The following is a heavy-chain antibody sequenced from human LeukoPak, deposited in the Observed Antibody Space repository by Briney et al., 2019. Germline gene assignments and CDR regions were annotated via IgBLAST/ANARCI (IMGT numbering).Heavy chain of an antibody. CDR3: ARERGDYGDYYY. Sequence: SETLSLTCTVSGGSISSSSYYWGWIRQPPGKGLEWIVSIYYSGSTYYNPSLKSRVTISVDTSKNQFSLKLSSVTAADTAVYYCARERGDYGDYYYWGQGTLVTVSS. J-gene: IGHJ4*02. CDR2: IYYSGST. CDR1: GGSISSSSYY. D-gene: IGHD4-17*01. V-gene: IGHV4-39*07.